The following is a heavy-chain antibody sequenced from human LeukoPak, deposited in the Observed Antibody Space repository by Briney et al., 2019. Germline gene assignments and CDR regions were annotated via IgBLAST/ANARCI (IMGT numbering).Heavy chain of an antibody. CDR1: GGSISSYY. D-gene: IGHD6-6*01. V-gene: IGHV4-59*01. CDR2: IYYSGST. CDR3: ARDSRWDCSSFDY. Sequence: SETLSLTCTVSGGSISSYYWSRIRQPPGKGLEWIGYIYYSGSTNYNPSLKSRVTISVDTSKNQFSLNLSSVTAADTAVYYCARDSRWDCSSFDYWGQGTLVTVS. J-gene: IGHJ4*02.